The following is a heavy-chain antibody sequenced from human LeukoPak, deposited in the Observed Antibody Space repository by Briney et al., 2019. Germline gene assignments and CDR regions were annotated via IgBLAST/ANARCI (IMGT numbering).Heavy chain of an antibody. J-gene: IGHJ3*02. CDR1: GGTFSSYT. V-gene: IGHV1-69*02. D-gene: IGHD3-3*01. Sequence: SVKVSCKASGGTFSSYTISWVRQAPGQGLEWMGRIIPILGIANYAQKFQGRVTITADKSTSTAYMELSSLRSEDTAVYYCAQYDFRSGYLADDAFDIWGQGTMVTVSS. CDR2: IIPILGIA. CDR3: AQYDFRSGYLADDAFDI.